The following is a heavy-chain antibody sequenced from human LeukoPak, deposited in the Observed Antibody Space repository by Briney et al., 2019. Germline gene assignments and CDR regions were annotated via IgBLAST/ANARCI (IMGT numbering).Heavy chain of an antibody. J-gene: IGHJ4*02. CDR3: ARVGHYYDSSGYYSFVDH. CDR2: ISYDGSNK. V-gene: IGHV3-30*04. CDR1: GFTFSSYA. D-gene: IGHD3-22*01. Sequence: GRSLRLSCAASGFTFSSYAMHWVRQAPGKGPEWVAVISYDGSNKYYADSVKGRFTISRDNSKNTLYLQMNSLRAEDTAVYYCARVGHYYDSSGYYSFVDHWGQGTLVTVSS.